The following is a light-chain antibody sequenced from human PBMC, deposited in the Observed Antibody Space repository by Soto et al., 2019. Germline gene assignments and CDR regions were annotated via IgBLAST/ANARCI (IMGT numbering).Light chain of an antibody. CDR3: QQSYSSPQT. CDR1: QSISSW. V-gene: IGKV1-39*01. CDR2: AAA. Sequence: DRQKSEDHSTPRACVGDGVIITWRASQSISSWLAWYPQKPGKAPNLLIVAAASVQSGVRSRLTGSGSGTDFTLPISGLQPEDFATYFCQQSYSSPQTFGQGTKV. J-gene: IGKJ1*01.